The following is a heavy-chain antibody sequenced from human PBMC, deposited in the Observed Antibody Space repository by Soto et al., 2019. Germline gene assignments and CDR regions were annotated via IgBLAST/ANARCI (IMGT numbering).Heavy chain of an antibody. J-gene: IGHJ4*02. CDR3: ARMPAASLFDY. CDR2: FVPFSATA. V-gene: IGHV1-69*18. D-gene: IGHD2-2*01. CDR1: GGTLGSFV. Sequence: QVQLVQSGAELQTPGSSVKVSCKAVGGTLGSFVYSWVRQAPGQGLEWMGRFVPFSATANHAQKFQDRLTISADASTTTLYMELRGLRAEDTAIYYCARMPAASLFDYWGQGTLVTVSS.